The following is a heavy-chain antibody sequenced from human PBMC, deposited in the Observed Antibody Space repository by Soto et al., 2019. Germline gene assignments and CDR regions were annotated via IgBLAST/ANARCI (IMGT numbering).Heavy chain of an antibody. V-gene: IGHV3-15*07. D-gene: IGHD2-15*01. CDR2: IKSKTAGGTA. J-gene: IGHJ6*02. Sequence: EVQLVESGGGLVKPGGSLRLSCAASGFTFSNAWMNWVRQAPGKGLEWVGRIKSKTAGGTADYAAPVKGRFTISRDDSKNTLYLQMDSLITEDTAVYYCTTQNCSGGSCYSGYYYDGLDVWGQGTTVSVSS. CDR1: GFTFSNAW. CDR3: TTQNCSGGSCYSGYYYDGLDV.